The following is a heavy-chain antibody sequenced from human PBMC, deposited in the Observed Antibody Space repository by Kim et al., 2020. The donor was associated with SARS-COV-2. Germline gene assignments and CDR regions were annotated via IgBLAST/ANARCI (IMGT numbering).Heavy chain of an antibody. CDR2: IIPNGATT. CDR3: LLVEGGRGVH. D-gene: IGHD3-10*01. J-gene: IGHJ4*02. V-gene: IGHV1-46*01. CDR1: GYTFTDYY. Sequence: ASVKVSCKASGYTFTDYYMHWVRQAPGQGPEWMGLIIPNGATTRLAQNYEGRVTMTRDMSTTTVYMELSSLRYDDTAMYYCLLVEGGRGVHWGQGTLVTVSS.